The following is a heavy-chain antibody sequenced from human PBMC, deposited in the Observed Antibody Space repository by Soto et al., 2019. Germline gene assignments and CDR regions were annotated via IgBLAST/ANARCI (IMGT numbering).Heavy chain of an antibody. Sequence: QGQLVQSGAEVKKPGASVKVSCKASGYTFTSYAISWVRQAPGQGLEWMGWISAHNGNTKYAQKLQGRVTMTTDTSTSTAYMDLRSLRSDDTAVYYCARDVNSGTFDYWGQGTLVTVSS. CDR3: ARDVNSGTFDY. CDR2: ISAHNGNT. D-gene: IGHD3-10*01. J-gene: IGHJ4*02. V-gene: IGHV1-18*01. CDR1: GYTFTSYA.